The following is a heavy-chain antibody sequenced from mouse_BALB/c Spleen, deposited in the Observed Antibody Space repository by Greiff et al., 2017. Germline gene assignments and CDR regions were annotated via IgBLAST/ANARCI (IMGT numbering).Heavy chain of an antibody. CDR3: ARTGAYYRYDGVAY. CDR1: GYSITSGYY. V-gene: IGHV3-6*02. Sequence: EVQLQQSGPGLVKPSQSLSLTCSVTGYSITSGYYWNWIRQFPGNKLEWMGYISYDGSNNYNPSLKNRISIPRDTSKNQFFLKLNSVTTEDTATYYCARTGAYYRYDGVAYWGQGTLVTVSA. D-gene: IGHD2-14*01. CDR2: ISYDGSN. J-gene: IGHJ3*01.